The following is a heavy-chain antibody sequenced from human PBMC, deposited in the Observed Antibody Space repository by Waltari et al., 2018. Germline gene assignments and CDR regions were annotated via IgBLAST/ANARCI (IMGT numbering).Heavy chain of an antibody. Sequence: QVQLVESGGGVVQPGTSLRLSCAASGFIFSNYGMHWVRQAPGKGLEWVAFIWYDGGDKYYSDSVRGRFTVSKDNSKQTLYLQMNSLRADDTAVYYCAKELRTSGWYHYFDYWGQGTRVTVSS. CDR1: GFIFSNYG. CDR2: IWYDGGDK. V-gene: IGHV3-33*06. J-gene: IGHJ4*02. D-gene: IGHD6-19*01. CDR3: AKELRTSGWYHYFDY.